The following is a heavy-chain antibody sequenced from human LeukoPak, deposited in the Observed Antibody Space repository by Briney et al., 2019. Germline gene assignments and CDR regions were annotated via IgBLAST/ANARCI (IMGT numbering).Heavy chain of an antibody. CDR2: VCHSGTT. V-gene: IGHV4-4*02. CDR3: ARRGDGYGHFDF. CDR1: GGSVSSSNW. D-gene: IGHD5-24*01. J-gene: IGHJ4*02. Sequence: SETQSLTCAVSGGSVSSSNWWSWVRQPPGKGLEWIGAVCHSGTTTYNPSLKSRVTISVDKSKNQFSLKLSSVTAADTAVYYCARRGDGYGHFDFWGQGTLDTVSS.